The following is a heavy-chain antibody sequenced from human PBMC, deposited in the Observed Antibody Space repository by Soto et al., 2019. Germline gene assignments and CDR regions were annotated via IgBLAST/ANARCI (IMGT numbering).Heavy chain of an antibody. CDR1: GFTFGSYA. D-gene: IGHD5-18*01. CDR2: VSYDGSTQ. V-gene: IGHV3-30*18. J-gene: IGHJ4*02. Sequence: QVQLGESGGGVVQPGRSLRLSCAASGFTFGSYAMHWVRQAPGKGLEWVAHVSYDGSTQYYADSVKGRFTISRENSKNTLCLQMGSLRTEETAVYYCPKEEGKQLWFPTPNFDSWGQGSLVTVSS. CDR3: PKEEGKQLWFPTPNFDS.